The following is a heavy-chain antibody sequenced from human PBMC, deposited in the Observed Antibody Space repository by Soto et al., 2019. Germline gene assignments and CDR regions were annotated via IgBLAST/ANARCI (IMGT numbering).Heavy chain of an antibody. J-gene: IGHJ5*02. D-gene: IGHD2-21*02. CDR3: ARESGDWPLNWFDP. CDR1: GFNFSNHW. V-gene: IGHV3-74*01. CDR2: ITSDGKSK. Sequence: GSRRLSCAASGFNFSNHWMHWVRQRPAEGLVWVSRITSDGKSKAYAESVKGRFAISRDNAKNTLYLQMNGLTAEDTAVYYCARESGDWPLNWFDPWGQGTLVTVSS.